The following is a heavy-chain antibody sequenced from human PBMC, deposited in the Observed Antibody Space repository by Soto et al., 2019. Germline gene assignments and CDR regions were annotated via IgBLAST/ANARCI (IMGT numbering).Heavy chain of an antibody. V-gene: IGHV1-2*02. CDR1: GYTFTGYY. CDR3: ARDDSSGWYGDY. J-gene: IGHJ4*02. D-gene: IGHD6-19*01. CDR2: INPNSGGT. Sequence: QVPLVQSGAEVKKPGASVKVSCKASGYTFTGYYMHWVRQAPGQGLEWMGWINPNSGGTNYAQKFQGRVTMTRDTSISTAYMELSRLRCDDRAVYYCARDDSSGWYGDYWGQGTLVTVSS.